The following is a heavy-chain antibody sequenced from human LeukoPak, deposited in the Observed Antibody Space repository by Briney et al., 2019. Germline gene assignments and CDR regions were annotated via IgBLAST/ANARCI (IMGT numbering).Heavy chain of an antibody. Sequence: GGSLRLSCAAPGFTFSSYAMSWVRQAPGKGLEWVSAISGSGGSTYYADSVKGRFTISRDNSKNTLYLQMNSLRAEDTAVYYCAKGLNVLLPRGYFDYWGQGTLVTVSS. CDR1: GFTFSSYA. D-gene: IGHD3-10*01. CDR2: ISGSGGST. V-gene: IGHV3-23*01. J-gene: IGHJ4*02. CDR3: AKGLNVLLPRGYFDY.